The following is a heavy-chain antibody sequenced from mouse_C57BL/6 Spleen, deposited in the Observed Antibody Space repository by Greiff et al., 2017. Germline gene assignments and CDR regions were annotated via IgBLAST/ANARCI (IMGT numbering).Heavy chain of an antibody. CDR2: ISSGGSYT. D-gene: IGHD1-1*01. Sequence: EVKLMESGGDLVKPGGSLKLSCAASGFTFSSYGMSWVRQTPDKRLEWVATISSGGSYTYYPDSVKGRFTISRDNAKNTLYLQMSSLKSEDTAMYYCARQRGTTVVENWYFDVWGTGTTVTVSS. J-gene: IGHJ1*03. CDR1: GFTFSSYG. V-gene: IGHV5-6*01. CDR3: ARQRGTTVVENWYFDV.